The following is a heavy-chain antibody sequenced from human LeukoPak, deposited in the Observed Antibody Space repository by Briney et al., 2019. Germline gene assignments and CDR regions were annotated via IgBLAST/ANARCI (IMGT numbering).Heavy chain of an antibody. Sequence: PGGFLRLSFAASGLPFRSYAISWVRKPPGKGLGWVSAISGSGGSTYYADSVKGRFTISRDNSKNTLYLQMNSLRAEDTAVYYCAKIADFWSGYSPYYFDYWGQGTLVTVSS. CDR1: GLPFRSYA. D-gene: IGHD3-3*01. CDR3: AKIADFWSGYSPYYFDY. J-gene: IGHJ4*02. CDR2: ISGSGGST. V-gene: IGHV3-23*01.